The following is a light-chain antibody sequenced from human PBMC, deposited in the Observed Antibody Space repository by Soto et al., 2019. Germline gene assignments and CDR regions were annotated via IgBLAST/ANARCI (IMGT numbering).Light chain of an antibody. CDR3: QQYAGSPWT. J-gene: IGKJ1*01. CDR1: QSVSSSF. Sequence: EIVLTQSPGTLSLSPGERATLSCRASQSVSSSFLGWFQQKPGQAPRLLIYGASSRATGIPDRFSGSGSGTDFTLTISRLETEDFAVYYCQQYAGSPWTFGQGTKVEIK. CDR2: GAS. V-gene: IGKV3-20*01.